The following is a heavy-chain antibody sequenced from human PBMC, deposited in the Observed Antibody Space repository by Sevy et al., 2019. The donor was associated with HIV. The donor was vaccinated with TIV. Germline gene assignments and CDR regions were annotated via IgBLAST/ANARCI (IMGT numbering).Heavy chain of an antibody. V-gene: IGHV6-1*01. D-gene: IGHD3-22*01. CDR1: GDSVSSNRAA. CDR3: AREDYYDSSGYYYFDY. CDR2: TYYRSKWYK. J-gene: IGHJ4*02. Sequence: SQTLSLTCAISGDSVSSNRAAWNWIRQSPSRGLEWLGRTYYRSKWYKDYAVSVKSRITINPDTSKNQFSLQLNSVTPEDTAVFYCAREDYYDSSGYYYFDYWGQGTLVTVSS.